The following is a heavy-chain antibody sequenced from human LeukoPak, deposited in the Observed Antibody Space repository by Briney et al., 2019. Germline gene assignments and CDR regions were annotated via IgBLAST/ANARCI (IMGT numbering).Heavy chain of an antibody. J-gene: IGHJ4*02. CDR3: ARGLGTYDSSELTWPMISF. Sequence: ASVKVSCKASGYTFTNYEINWVRQATGQGLEWMGWMNPNSGDTAYAQKFQGRITMTRSTSITTAYMELSSLRSEDTAMYYCARGLGTYDSSELTWPMISFWGQGTLVTVSS. CDR2: MNPNSGDT. V-gene: IGHV1-8*01. CDR1: GYTFTNYE. D-gene: IGHD3-22*01.